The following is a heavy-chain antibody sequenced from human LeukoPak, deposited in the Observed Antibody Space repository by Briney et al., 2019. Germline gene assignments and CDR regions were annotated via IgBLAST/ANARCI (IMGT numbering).Heavy chain of an antibody. CDR3: ARDSSGWSHDAFDI. CDR2: ISSSGTTI. D-gene: IGHD6-19*01. Sequence: PGGFLRLSFAASGFTFSSYEMNWGGQAPGKGLEWVSYISSSGTTIYYTDSVKGRFTISRDKAKNSLYLQMNSLRAEDTAIYYCARDSSGWSHDAFDIWGQGTMVTVSS. CDR1: GFTFSSYE. J-gene: IGHJ3*02. V-gene: IGHV3-48*03.